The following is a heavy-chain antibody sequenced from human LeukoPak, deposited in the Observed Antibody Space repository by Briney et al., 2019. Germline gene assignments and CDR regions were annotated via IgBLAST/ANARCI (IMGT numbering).Heavy chain of an antibody. CDR3: ARTYGSGSYGDY. J-gene: IGHJ4*02. D-gene: IGHD3-10*01. Sequence: GGSLRLSCAASGFTFSDYYMSWIRQGPGKGLEWVSYISPTGSTTYYADSVKGRFTIATDNAKNSLYLQMNSLRAEDTAAYYCARTYGSGSYGDYWGQGILVTVSS. V-gene: IGHV3-11*01. CDR2: ISPTGSTT. CDR1: GFTFSDYY.